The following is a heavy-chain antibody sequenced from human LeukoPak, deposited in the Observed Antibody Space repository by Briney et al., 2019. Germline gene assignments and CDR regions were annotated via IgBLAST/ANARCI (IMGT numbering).Heavy chain of an antibody. V-gene: IGHV3-30-3*01. D-gene: IGHD5-18*01. J-gene: IGHJ4*02. CDR1: GFTFSNYA. Sequence: GGSLRLSCAASGFTFSNYAMQWVRQAPGRGLEWVAIISYDGNDKYYTDSVKGRFTISRDKSKNTLYPQMNSLRAEDTAVYYCARDRDTAMGLWGQGTLVTVSS. CDR3: ARDRDTAMGL. CDR2: ISYDGNDK.